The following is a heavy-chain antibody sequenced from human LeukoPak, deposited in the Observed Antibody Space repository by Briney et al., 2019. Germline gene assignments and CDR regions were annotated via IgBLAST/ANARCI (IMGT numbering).Heavy chain of an antibody. CDR3: AISGFGYCSGGSCYSIDY. CDR2: IYYSGST. D-gene: IGHD2-15*01. CDR1: GGSISSGVYY. J-gene: IGHJ4*02. V-gene: IGHV4-31*03. Sequence: SETLSLTCTVSGGSISSGVYYWSWIRQHPGKGLEWIGYIYYSGSTYYNPSLKSRVTISVDTSKNQFPLKLSSVTAADTAVYYCAISGFGYCSGGSCYSIDYWGQGTLVTVSS.